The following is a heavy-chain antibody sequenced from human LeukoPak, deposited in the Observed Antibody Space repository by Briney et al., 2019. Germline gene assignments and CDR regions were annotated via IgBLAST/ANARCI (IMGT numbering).Heavy chain of an antibody. CDR3: ARLIAADGYKWFDP. Sequence: GESLKISCEGSGYSFSASWIGWVRQMPGKGLEWMGIIYPGDSDTRYSPSFQGQVTISADKSINTAYLQWSSLKASDTAMYYCARLIAADGYKWFDPWGQGTLVTVSS. D-gene: IGHD6-13*01. CDR1: GYSFSASW. V-gene: IGHV5-51*01. CDR2: IYPGDSDT. J-gene: IGHJ5*02.